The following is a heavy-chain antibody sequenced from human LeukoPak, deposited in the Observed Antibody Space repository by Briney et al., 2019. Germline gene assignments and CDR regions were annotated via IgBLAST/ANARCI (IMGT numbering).Heavy chain of an antibody. CDR2: IYPGDSDT. J-gene: IGHJ4*02. V-gene: IGHV5-51*01. CDR1: GYSFTSYW. D-gene: IGHD3-22*01. Sequence: GESLKISCKGSGYSFTSYWIGWVRQMPGKGLEWMGIIYPGDSDTRYSPSFQGQVTISADKSISTAYLQWSSLKASDTAMYYCARRKYYYDSSGYWYYFDYWGQGTLVTVSS. CDR3: ARRKYYYDSSGYWYYFDY.